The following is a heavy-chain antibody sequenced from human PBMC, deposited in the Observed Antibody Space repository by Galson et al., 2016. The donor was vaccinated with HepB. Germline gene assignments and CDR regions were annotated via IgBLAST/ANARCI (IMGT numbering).Heavy chain of an antibody. CDR3: ARRSTNYYFGMDV. CDR1: GGSISSYY. CDR2: INYSWNT. V-gene: IGHV4-59*08. Sequence: SETLSLTCSISGGSISSYYWSWIRQPPGKGLEWLGYINYSWNTYYNPSLKSRVTMSVDTSKNQFSLKLNSVPAADTAVYYCARRSTNYYFGMDVWGQGTTVTVSS. J-gene: IGHJ6*02.